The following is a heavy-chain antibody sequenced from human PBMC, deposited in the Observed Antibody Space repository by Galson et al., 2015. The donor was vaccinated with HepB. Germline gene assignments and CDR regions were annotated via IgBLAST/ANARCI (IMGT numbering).Heavy chain of an antibody. CDR1: GGSISSGDYY. Sequence: TLSLTCTVSGGSISSGDYYWSWIRQPPGKGLEWIGYIYSSGSTYYNPSLKSRVTTSVDTSKNQFSLKLTSVTAADTAVYYCARVSISQVFLDYWGQGTLVTVSS. CDR2: IYSSGST. D-gene: IGHD3-3*01. J-gene: IGHJ4*02. V-gene: IGHV4-30-4*01. CDR3: ARVSISQVFLDY.